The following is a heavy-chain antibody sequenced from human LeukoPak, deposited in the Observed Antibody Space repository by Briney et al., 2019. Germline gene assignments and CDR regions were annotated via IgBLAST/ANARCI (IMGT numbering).Heavy chain of an antibody. D-gene: IGHD3-10*01. J-gene: IGHJ4*02. CDR1: RGSLSTFY. CDR3: ARQEARAFDY. Sequence: SETLSLTCTVSRGSLSTFYWTWIRQPPGKGPEWIGYVYATGSTTYNPALKSRVAISVDTSKNHFSLNLKSVTAADTAVYYCARQEARAFDYWGQGTLVTVSS. V-gene: IGHV4-4*09. CDR2: VYATGST.